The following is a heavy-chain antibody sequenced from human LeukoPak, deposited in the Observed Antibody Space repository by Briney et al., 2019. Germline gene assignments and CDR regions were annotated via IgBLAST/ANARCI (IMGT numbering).Heavy chain of an antibody. CDR1: GGSISSGDYY. Sequence: PSETLSLTCTVSGGSISSGDYYWSWIRQPPGKGLEWIGYIYYSGSTYYNPSLKSRVTISVDTSKNQFSLKLSSVTAADTAVYYCPLPTGYSRGWNEQTFDYGGREPLVPVP. D-gene: IGHD6-19*01. J-gene: IGHJ4*02. CDR2: IYYSGST. CDR3: PLPTGYSRGWNEQTFDY. V-gene: IGHV4-30-4*01.